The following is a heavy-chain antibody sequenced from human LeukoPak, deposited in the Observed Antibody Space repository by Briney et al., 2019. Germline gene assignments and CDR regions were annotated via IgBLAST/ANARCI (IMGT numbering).Heavy chain of an antibody. D-gene: IGHD3-22*01. Sequence: PGGSLRLSCTASGFTFSNFWMGWVRQAPGKGLEWVANINQDGSGKYYVDSVKGRFTISRDNAKNSLYLQMNSLRAEDTAVYYCARDGDDGSSYYSDYWGQGTLVTVSS. CDR1: GFTFSNFW. V-gene: IGHV3-7*03. CDR3: ARDGDDGSSYYSDY. J-gene: IGHJ4*02. CDR2: INQDGSGK.